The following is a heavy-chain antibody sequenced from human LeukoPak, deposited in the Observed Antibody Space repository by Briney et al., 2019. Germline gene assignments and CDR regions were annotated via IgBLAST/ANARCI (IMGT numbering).Heavy chain of an antibody. CDR1: GFTFSSYA. V-gene: IGHV3-23*01. Sequence: GGSLRLSCAASGFTFSSYAMSWVRQAPGKGLEWVSAISGSGGSTYYADSVKGRFTISRDNSKNTLYLQMNSLRAEDTAVYYCAKEHHTIFGATVIYGMDVWGQGTTVTVSS. CDR3: AKEHHTIFGATVIYGMDV. CDR2: ISGSGGST. D-gene: IGHD3-3*01. J-gene: IGHJ6*02.